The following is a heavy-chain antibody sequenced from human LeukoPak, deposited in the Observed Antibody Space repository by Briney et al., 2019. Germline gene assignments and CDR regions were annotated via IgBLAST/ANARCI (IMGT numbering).Heavy chain of an antibody. CDR2: IYDRGST. V-gene: IGHV4-30-4*08. Sequence: SSQTLSLTCTVSAGSISIDDYYWSWLRQPRGKGLEWIGYIYDRGSTYYNPSHKSRVPISVHTSKNQFSLKLSSVTAADTAVYSCARVEMASMRAFDIWGQGTMVTVSS. J-gene: IGHJ3*02. CDR1: AGSISIDDYY. CDR3: ARVEMASMRAFDI. D-gene: IGHD5-24*01.